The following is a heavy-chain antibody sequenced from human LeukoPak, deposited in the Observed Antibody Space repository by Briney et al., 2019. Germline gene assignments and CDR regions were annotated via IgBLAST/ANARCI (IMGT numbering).Heavy chain of an antibody. J-gene: IGHJ4*02. CDR2: IYYSGST. V-gene: IGHV4-39*01. CDR3: ARLRYYYDSSGYYADY. D-gene: IGHD3-22*01. Sequence: PSETLSLTCTVSGGSISSSSYYWGWIRQPPGKGLEWIGSIYYSGSTYYNPSLKSRVTISVDTSKNQFSLKLSSVTAAETAVYYCARLRYYYDSSGYYADYWGQGTLVTVSS. CDR1: GGSISSSSYY.